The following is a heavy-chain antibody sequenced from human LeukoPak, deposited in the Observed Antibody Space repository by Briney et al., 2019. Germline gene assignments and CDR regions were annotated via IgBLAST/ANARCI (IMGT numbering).Heavy chain of an antibody. CDR3: ARDARYFDWLHYYYYMDV. J-gene: IGHJ6*03. Sequence: PSETLSLTCAVYGGSFSGYYWSWIRQPPGKGLEWIGEINHSGSTNYNPSLKSRVTISVDTSKNQFSLKLSSVTAADTAVYYCARDARYFDWLHYYYYMDVWGKGTTVTVSS. CDR1: GGSFSGYY. CDR2: INHSGST. V-gene: IGHV4-34*01. D-gene: IGHD3-9*01.